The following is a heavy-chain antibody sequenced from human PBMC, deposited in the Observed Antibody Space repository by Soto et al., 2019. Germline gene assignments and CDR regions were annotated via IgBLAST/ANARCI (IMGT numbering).Heavy chain of an antibody. CDR2: ISSSGSTI. CDR3: ARVQLLWFGELSPLDY. D-gene: IGHD3-10*01. J-gene: IGHJ4*02. CDR1: GFTFSSYE. Sequence: GSLRLSCAASGFTFSSYEMNWVRQAPGKGLGWVSYISSSGSTIYYADSVKGRFTISRDNAKNSLYLQMNSLRAEDTAVYYCARVQLLWFGELSPLDYWGQGTLVTVSS. V-gene: IGHV3-48*03.